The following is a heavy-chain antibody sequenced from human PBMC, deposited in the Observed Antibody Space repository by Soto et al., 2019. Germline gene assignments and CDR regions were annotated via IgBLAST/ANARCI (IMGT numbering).Heavy chain of an antibody. CDR2: INHSGST. J-gene: IGHJ3*01. Sequence: ETLSLTCAVYGDSFSGPYWTWIRQTPGKGLEWIGEINHSGSTDYHPSLKSRVTISVDTSKNQFSLNLSSVSAADTAVYFCARLEVTSADSFDVWGPGTMVTVSS. V-gene: IGHV4-34*01. CDR3: ARLEVTSADSFDV. CDR1: GDSFSGPY. D-gene: IGHD2-21*02.